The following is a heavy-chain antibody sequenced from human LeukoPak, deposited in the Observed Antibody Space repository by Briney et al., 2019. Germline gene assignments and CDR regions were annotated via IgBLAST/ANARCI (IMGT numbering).Heavy chain of an antibody. CDR1: GFIFSNYA. V-gene: IGHV3-23*01. Sequence: GGSLRLSCVASGFIFSNYAMSWVRQVPGRGLEWVSTISSRGDSTYVADSVKGRFTISRDNSKDSLYLQMNTVRAEDTAVYYCVKGPRPDITVAHTVENWGQGTLVTVSS. CDR3: VKGPRPDITVAHTVEN. CDR2: ISSRGDST. D-gene: IGHD6-19*01. J-gene: IGHJ4*02.